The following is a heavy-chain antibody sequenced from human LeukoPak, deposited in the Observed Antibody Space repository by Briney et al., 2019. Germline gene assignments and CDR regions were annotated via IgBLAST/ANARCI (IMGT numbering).Heavy chain of an antibody. V-gene: IGHV5-51*01. CDR3: ARPHSSGIRDAFEI. Sequence: HGESLKISCKGSGYSFINYWIGWVRQVPGKGLEWMGIIYPGDSQTRYSPSFQGQVTFSSDKSISTAYLQWSSLKASDTALYYCARPHSSGIRDAFEIWGQGTMVIVSS. CDR2: IYPGDSQT. D-gene: IGHD6-13*01. CDR1: GYSFINYW. J-gene: IGHJ3*02.